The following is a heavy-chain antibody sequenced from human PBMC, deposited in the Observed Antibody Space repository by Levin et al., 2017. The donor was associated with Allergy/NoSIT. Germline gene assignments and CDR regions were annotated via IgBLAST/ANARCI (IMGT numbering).Heavy chain of an antibody. J-gene: IGHJ5*02. CDR1: GGSFSGYY. CDR3: ARGRKYCSSTSCSESWFDP. V-gene: IGHV4-34*01. D-gene: IGHD2-2*01. Sequence: SETLSLTCAVYGGSFSGYYWSWIRQPPGKGLEWIGEINHSGSTNYNPSLKSRVTISVDTSKNQFSLKLSSVTAADTAVYYCARGRKYCSSTSCSESWFDPWGQGTLVTVSS. CDR2: INHSGST.